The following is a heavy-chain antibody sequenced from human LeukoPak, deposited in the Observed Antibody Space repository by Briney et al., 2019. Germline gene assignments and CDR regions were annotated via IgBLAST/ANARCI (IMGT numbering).Heavy chain of an antibody. V-gene: IGHV3-30*01. J-gene: IGHJ4*02. CDR2: ISHDGTKE. CDR3: ARGAYSSGWV. CDR1: GFTFGSYS. Sequence: GGSLELSCAASGFTFGSYSMHWARQSPVAGLEWVAFISHDGTKESYADSVKGRLTISRDNSKNTLSLQMNSLRHDDSAVYYCARGAYSSGWVWGQGTPVTVSA. D-gene: IGHD6-19*01.